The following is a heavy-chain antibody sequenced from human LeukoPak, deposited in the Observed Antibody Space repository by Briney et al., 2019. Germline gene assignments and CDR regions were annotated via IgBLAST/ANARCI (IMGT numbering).Heavy chain of an antibody. CDR1: GGTFSSYA. V-gene: IGHV1-69*04. Sequence: GSSVKVSCKASGGTFSSYAISWVRQAPGQGLEWMGRIIPILGIANYAQKFQGRVTITADKSTSTAYMELSSLRSEDTAVYYCVRADKEFHYYRGLDVWGQGTTVTVSS. CDR3: VRADKEFHYYRGLDV. J-gene: IGHJ6*02. D-gene: IGHD2-15*01. CDR2: IIPILGIA.